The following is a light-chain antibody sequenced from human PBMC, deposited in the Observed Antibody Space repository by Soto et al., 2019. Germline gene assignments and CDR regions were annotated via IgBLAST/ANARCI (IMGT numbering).Light chain of an antibody. J-gene: IGLJ3*02. Sequence: QSVLTQSPSASASLGDSVKLTCTLSSGFSSYVIAWHQQRPEKGPRYLMKINSDGSHTKGDGIPDRFSGSSSGAERYLIISRLQSEDEADYYCQTWATGIRVFGGGTKFTVL. CDR1: SGFSSYV. CDR2: INSDGSH. CDR3: QTWATGIRV. V-gene: IGLV4-69*01.